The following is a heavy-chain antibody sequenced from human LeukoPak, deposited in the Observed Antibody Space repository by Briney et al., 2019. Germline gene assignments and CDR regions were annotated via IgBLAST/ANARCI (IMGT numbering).Heavy chain of an antibody. CDR1: GFTFSNYW. V-gene: IGHV3-7*01. CDR2: VKPDGSEK. CDR3: ARDRGYYVFDY. D-gene: IGHD3-22*01. J-gene: IGHJ4*02. Sequence: PGGSLRLSCAASGFTFSNYWMTWVRQALGKGLEWVAHVKPDGSEKSYVDSVKGRFTISRDNAQNSLYLQMNSLRAEDTAVYYCARDRGYYVFDYWGQGTLVTVSS.